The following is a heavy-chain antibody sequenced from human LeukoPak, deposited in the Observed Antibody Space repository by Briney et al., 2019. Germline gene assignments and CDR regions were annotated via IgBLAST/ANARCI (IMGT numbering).Heavy chain of an antibody. CDR1: GFSFTNYA. D-gene: IGHD5-18*01. CDR3: ARAGYSYGLEVDY. V-gene: IGHV3-30-3*01. Sequence: PGGSLRLSCTGSGFSFTNYAMHWVRQAPGKGLEWVAVISYDGSNKYYADSVKGRFTISRDNSKSTLYLQMNSLRAEDTAVYYCARAGYSYGLEVDYWGQGTLVTVSS. J-gene: IGHJ4*02. CDR2: ISYDGSNK.